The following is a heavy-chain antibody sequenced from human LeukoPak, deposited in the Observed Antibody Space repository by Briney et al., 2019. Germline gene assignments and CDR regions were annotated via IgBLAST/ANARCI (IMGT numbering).Heavy chain of an antibody. CDR3: ARCMVLSQGWCNWFDP. CDR1: GFDLTTYA. V-gene: IGHV3-23*01. Sequence: PGGSLRLSCAASGFDLTTYAMTWVRQAPAKGLECVSSIRIEGGGTYYADSVKGRFTNSRHNSENTLHLQMNNLRVEDTARYFCARCMVLSQGWCNWFDPWGQGTLVTVSS. CDR2: IRIEGGGT. D-gene: IGHD6-13*01. J-gene: IGHJ5*02.